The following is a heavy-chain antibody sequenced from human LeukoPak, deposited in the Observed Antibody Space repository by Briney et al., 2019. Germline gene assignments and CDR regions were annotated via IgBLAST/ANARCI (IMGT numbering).Heavy chain of an antibody. CDR3: ANPLLAGYFQH. J-gene: IGHJ1*01. V-gene: IGHV3-30*18. Sequence: GGSLRLSCAASGFTFSSYGMHWVRQAPGKGLEWVAVISYDGSNKYYADSVKGRFTISRDNSKNTLYLQMNSLRAEDTAVYYCANPLLAGYFQHWGQGTLVTVSS. CDR1: GFTFSSYG. D-gene: IGHD2-15*01. CDR2: ISYDGSNK.